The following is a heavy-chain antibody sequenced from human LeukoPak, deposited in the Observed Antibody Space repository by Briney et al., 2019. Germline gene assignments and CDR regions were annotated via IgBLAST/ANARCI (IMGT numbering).Heavy chain of an antibody. J-gene: IGHJ4*02. Sequence: ASVKVSCKVSGYTLTELSMHWVRQAPGKGLEGMGGFDPEDGETIYAQKFQGRVTMTEDTSTDTAYMELSSLRSEATAVYYCAIRRYVWGSYRWDFDYWGQGTLVTVSS. CDR3: AIRRYVWGSYRWDFDY. V-gene: IGHV1-24*01. D-gene: IGHD3-16*02. CDR1: GYTLTELS. CDR2: FDPEDGET.